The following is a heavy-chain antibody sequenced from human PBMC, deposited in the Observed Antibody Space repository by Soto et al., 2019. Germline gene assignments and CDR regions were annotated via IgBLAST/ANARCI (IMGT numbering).Heavy chain of an antibody. CDR1: TDSSSFTNSS. CDR2: SSYNGGS. V-gene: IGHV4-39*01. J-gene: IGHJ4*02. CDR3: ARHRIEVVWRGFDF. D-gene: IGHD3-10*01. Sequence: QLQLQESGPGLVKPSETLSLTCTVSTDSSSFTNSSWGWIRQPPGKGLQWIGSSSYNGGSSYTPSLKGRVVISFATSKKQSSLQVTSVTAADTAVYFCARHRIEVVWRGFDFWGQGSPVTVSS.